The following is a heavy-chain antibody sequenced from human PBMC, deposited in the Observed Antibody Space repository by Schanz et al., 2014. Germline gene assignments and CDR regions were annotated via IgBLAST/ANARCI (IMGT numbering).Heavy chain of an antibody. V-gene: IGHV3-30*03. D-gene: IGHD1-26*01. CDR3: ARDSGSHYLVDY. CDR2: ISFDGRNT. J-gene: IGHJ4*02. Sequence: VQLVESGGGVVQPGRSLRLSCAASGITLSGYGLHWVRQAPGKGLEWVGFISFDGRNTGYAHSVKGRFTISRDNAKNSLYLQMNSLRAEDTAVYYCARDSGSHYLVDYWGQGTLVTVSS. CDR1: GITLSGYG.